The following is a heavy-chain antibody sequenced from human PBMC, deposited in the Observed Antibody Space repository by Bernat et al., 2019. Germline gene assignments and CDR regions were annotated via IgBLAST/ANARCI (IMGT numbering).Heavy chain of an antibody. V-gene: IGHV3-74*01. CDR1: GFTFSSYW. D-gene: IGHD5-18*01. J-gene: IGHJ3*02. CDR2: INSDGSST. Sequence: EVQLVESGGGLVQPGGSLRLSCAASGFTFSSYWMHWVRQAPGKGLVWVSRINSDGSSTSYADSVKGGFTIARANAKNTLYLQMNSLRAEDTAVYYCARDTTWIPHDAFDIWGQGTMVTVSS. CDR3: ARDTTWIPHDAFDI.